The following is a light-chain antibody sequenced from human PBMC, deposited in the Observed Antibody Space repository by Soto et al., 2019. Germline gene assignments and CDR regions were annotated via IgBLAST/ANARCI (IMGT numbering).Light chain of an antibody. Sequence: QSALTQPPSASGSPGQSVTISCTGTSSDVGGYNYVSWYQQHPGKAPKLMIYEVTKRPSGVPDRFSGSKSGNTASLTVSGLPAEDVAAYYFPSYAGSNNWGVFGGGTKLTVL. CDR2: EVT. CDR3: PSYAGSNNWGV. V-gene: IGLV2-8*01. CDR1: SSDVGGYNY. J-gene: IGLJ2*01.